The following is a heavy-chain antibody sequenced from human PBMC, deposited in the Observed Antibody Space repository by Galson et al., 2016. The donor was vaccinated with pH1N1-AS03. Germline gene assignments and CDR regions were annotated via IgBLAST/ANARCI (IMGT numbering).Heavy chain of an antibody. CDR3: ARPASASSVYSVVDF. CDR2: ILPGLGSA. CDR1: GGTFSSSA. D-gene: IGHD3-22*01. V-gene: IGHV1-69*13. J-gene: IGHJ4*02. Sequence: SVKVSCKASGGTFSSSAISWLRQAPGQGLEWMGGILPGLGSATYAQNLQGRVTITADESTTTAYMELRSLRSDDTAVYYCARPASASSVYSVVDFWGQGTLVTVSS.